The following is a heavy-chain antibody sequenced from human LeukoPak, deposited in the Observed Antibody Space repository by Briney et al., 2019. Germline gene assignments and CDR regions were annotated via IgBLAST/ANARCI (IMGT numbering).Heavy chain of an antibody. D-gene: IGHD3-10*01. CDR1: GGSFSAYY. CDR2: INHSGST. J-gene: IGHJ4*02. V-gene: IGHV4-34*01. Sequence: SETPSLTCAVYGGSFSAYYWNWIRQSPGKGLEGIGEINHSGSTKYNPSLKSRVSISVDKPKNQFSLRLNSVTAADAAVYYCASRPFHYGFRTHFDFWGQGTLVTVSS. CDR3: ASRPFHYGFRTHFDF.